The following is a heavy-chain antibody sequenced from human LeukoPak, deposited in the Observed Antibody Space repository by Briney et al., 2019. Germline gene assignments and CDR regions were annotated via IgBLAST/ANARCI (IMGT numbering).Heavy chain of an antibody. D-gene: IGHD6-6*01. V-gene: IGHV4-38-2*01. J-gene: IGHJ4*02. Sequence: NPSETLSLTCAVSGYSISSGYYWGWIRQPPGRGLEWIGSIYHSGSTYYNPSLKSRVTISVDTSKNQFSLKLSSVTAADTAVYYCARLGVAARPFDYWGQGTLVTVSS. CDR1: GYSISSGYY. CDR3: ARLGVAARPFDY. CDR2: IYHSGST.